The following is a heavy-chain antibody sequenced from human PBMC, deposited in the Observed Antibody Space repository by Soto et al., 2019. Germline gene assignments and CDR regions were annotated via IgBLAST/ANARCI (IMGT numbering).Heavy chain of an antibody. CDR3: ARNPYGSGLFDP. D-gene: IGHD6-19*01. CDR2: MTPNSGNT. Sequence: QVPLVQSGAEVKKPGASVKVSCKASGYNFIDYDINWVRQSTGQGLEWMGWMTPNSGNTGYAQKFQGRVTVTRDTSIGAAYMELSSLKSEDTAVYYCARNPYGSGLFDPWGQGTLVTVSS. V-gene: IGHV1-8*01. J-gene: IGHJ5*02. CDR1: GYNFIDYD.